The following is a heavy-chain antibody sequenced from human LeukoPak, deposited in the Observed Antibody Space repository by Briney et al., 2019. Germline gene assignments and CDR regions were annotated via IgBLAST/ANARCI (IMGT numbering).Heavy chain of an antibody. CDR1: GYTFTNYY. V-gene: IGHV1-46*01. Sequence: ASVKVSCKASGYTFTNYYIHWMRQAPGQGLEWMGIINPSGGTTSYAQKFLGRVTMTRDTSTSTVYMELNSLRAEDTAVYYCARDWPSEWQQLPDYDAVDIWGQGTMVTVSS. D-gene: IGHD6-13*01. J-gene: IGHJ3*02. CDR2: INPSGGTT. CDR3: ARDWPSEWQQLPDYDAVDI.